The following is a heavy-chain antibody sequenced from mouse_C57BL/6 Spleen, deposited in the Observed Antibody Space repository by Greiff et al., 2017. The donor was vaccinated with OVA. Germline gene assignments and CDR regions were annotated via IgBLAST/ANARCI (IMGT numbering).Heavy chain of an antibody. V-gene: IGHV5-6*01. D-gene: IGHD1-1*01. Sequence: EVQGVESGGDLVKPGGSLKLSCAASGFTFSSYGMSWVRQTPDKRLEWVATISSGGSYTYYPDSVKGRFTISRDNAKNTLYLQMSSLKSEDTAMYYCARQRATPTVVATRAMDYWGQGTSVTVSS. J-gene: IGHJ4*01. CDR2: ISSGGSYT. CDR1: GFTFSSYG. CDR3: ARQRATPTVVATRAMDY.